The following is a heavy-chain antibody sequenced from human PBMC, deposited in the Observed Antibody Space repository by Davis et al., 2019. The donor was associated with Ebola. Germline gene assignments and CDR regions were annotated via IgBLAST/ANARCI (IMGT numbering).Heavy chain of an antibody. CDR3: ARGGFRGYGKFDY. CDR2: ISWNSGSI. D-gene: IGHD3-10*01. J-gene: IGHJ4*02. CDR1: GFTFDDYA. Sequence: SLKISCAASGFTFDDYAMHWVRQAPGKGLEWVSGISWNSGSIGYADSVKGRFTISRDNAKNSLYLQMNSLRAEDTAVYYCARGGFRGYGKFDYWGQGTLVTVSS. V-gene: IGHV3-9*01.